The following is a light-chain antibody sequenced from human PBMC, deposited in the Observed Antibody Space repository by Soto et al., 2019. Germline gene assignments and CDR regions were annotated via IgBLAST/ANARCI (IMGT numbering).Light chain of an antibody. V-gene: IGKV3-20*01. J-gene: IGKJ2*01. CDR3: HQYRSSPPYT. CDR2: GSS. Sequence: EVVLTQSPGTLSLSPGERATLSCRASQSIINNYLAWYQQRPGQAPRLLIYGSSDRATGIPGRCSGSGSETDFSLTSSRLEPEGFAVYYCHQYRSSPPYTFGQGTKVEI. CDR1: QSIINNY.